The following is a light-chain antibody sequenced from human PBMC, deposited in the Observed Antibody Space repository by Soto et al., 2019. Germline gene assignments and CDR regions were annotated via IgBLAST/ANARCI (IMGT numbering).Light chain of an antibody. J-gene: IGKJ4*01. Sequence: IVMTQCPATLSVSPGETSTLSCSASQSVAGNLAWYQQKPGQPPRLLIYGVSTRATGVPARFSGSGSETDFSLTISSLQIEDFALYYCQQSNNWSPLTFGGGTKVDIK. CDR1: QSVAGN. CDR3: QQSNNWSPLT. V-gene: IGKV3-15*01. CDR2: GVS.